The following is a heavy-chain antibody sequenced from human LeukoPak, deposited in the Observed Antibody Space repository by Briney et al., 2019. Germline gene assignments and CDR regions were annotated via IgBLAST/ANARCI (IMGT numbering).Heavy chain of an antibody. CDR3: ARDRDVVVVAATGFDY. CDR2: ISSSSSTI. V-gene: IGHV3-48*01. D-gene: IGHD2-15*01. J-gene: IGHJ4*02. CDR1: GFTFSSYS. Sequence: GGSLRLSCAASGFTFSSYSMNWVRQAPGKGLEWVSYISSSSSTIYYADSVKGRFTISRDNAKNSLYLQMNSLRAEDTAVYYCARDRDVVVVAATGFDYWGQGTLVTVSS.